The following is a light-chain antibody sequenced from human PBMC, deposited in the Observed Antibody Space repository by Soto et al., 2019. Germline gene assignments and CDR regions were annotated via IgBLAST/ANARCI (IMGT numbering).Light chain of an antibody. CDR3: NSYTSSSLYV. Sequence: QSALTQPASVSGSPGQSITISCTGTSSDVGGYNYVSWYQQHPGKAPKLMIYEVSDRPSGVSNRFSGSKSGNTASLTISGLQAEDEAEYYCNSYTSSSLYVFGTGTKVTVL. V-gene: IGLV2-14*01. J-gene: IGLJ1*01. CDR2: EVS. CDR1: SSDVGGYNY.